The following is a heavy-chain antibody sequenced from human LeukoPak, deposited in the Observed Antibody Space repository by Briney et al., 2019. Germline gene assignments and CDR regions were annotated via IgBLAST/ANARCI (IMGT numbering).Heavy chain of an antibody. J-gene: IGHJ4*02. V-gene: IGHV4-34*01. Sequence: SETLSLTCAVYGGSFSGYYWSWIRQPPGKGLEWIGSIYYSGSTYYNSSLKSRVTISVDTSKNQFSLKLSSVTAADTAVYYCASKAVAATAMSFDYWGQGTLVTVSS. CDR3: ASKAVAATAMSFDY. CDR2: IYYSGST. CDR1: GGSFSGYY. D-gene: IGHD6-19*01.